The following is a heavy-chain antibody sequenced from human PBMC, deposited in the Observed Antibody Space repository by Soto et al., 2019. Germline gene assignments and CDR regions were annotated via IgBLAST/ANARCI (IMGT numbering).Heavy chain of an antibody. D-gene: IGHD3-3*01. CDR1: GGSFNSFS. J-gene: IGHJ4*02. Sequence: QGQLVQSGAELKKPGSSMKVSCKTSGGSFNSFSFTWVRQAPGQGLEWVGRIIPVLGLTAYAQKFQGRITISADKSTSTAYMELSGLTSEDTAVYYCATDKDTTYEFWGQGTLVTVSS. V-gene: IGHV1-69*08. CDR3: ATDKDTTYEF. CDR2: IIPVLGLT.